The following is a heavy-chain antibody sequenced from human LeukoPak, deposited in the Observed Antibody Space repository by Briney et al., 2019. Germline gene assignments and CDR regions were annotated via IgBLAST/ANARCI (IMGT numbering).Heavy chain of an antibody. CDR3: ARDARSYYDSSGYFDRGFWFDP. CDR1: GGSTSSYY. V-gene: IGHV4-59*01. D-gene: IGHD3-22*01. J-gene: IGHJ5*02. Sequence: SETLSLTCTVSGGSTSSYYWSWIRQPPGKGLEWIGYIYYSGSTNYNPSLKSRVTISVDTSKNQFSLKLSSVTAADTAVYYCARDARSYYDSSGYFDRGFWFDPWGQGTLVTVSS. CDR2: IYYSGST.